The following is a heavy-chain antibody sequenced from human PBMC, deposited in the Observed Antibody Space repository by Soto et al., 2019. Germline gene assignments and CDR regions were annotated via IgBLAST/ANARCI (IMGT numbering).Heavy chain of an antibody. D-gene: IGHD6-19*01. CDR2: ISSDTRNT. CDR1: GFTFSKYD. CDR3: ARDPAAVEAVALESGFDS. J-gene: IGHJ4*02. Sequence: QVQLVQSGPEVRKPGASVKVSCKASGFTFSKYDIHWVRQAPGQSLKWLGWISSDTRNTKYSQRIQGRDTFTRDTSASTAYMELSGLTFEDTAIYYCARDPAAVEAVALESGFDSWGQGTLVTVSS. V-gene: IGHV1-3*04.